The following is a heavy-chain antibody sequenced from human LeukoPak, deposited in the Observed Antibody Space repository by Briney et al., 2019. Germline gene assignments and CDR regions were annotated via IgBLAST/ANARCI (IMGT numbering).Heavy chain of an antibody. D-gene: IGHD2-21*02. J-gene: IGHJ3*02. Sequence: GGSLRLSCAASGFTFSSYGMHWVRQAPGKGLEWVAVISYDGSNKYYADSVKGRFTISRDNSKNTLYLQMNSLRAEDTAVYYCARVWGDKVAFDIWGQGTMVTVSS. CDR2: ISYDGSNK. CDR3: ARVWGDKVAFDI. V-gene: IGHV3-30*03. CDR1: GFTFSSYG.